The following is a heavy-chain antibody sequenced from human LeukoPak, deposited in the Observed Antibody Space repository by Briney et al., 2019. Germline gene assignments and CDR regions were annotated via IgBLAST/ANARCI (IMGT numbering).Heavy chain of an antibody. Sequence: PGGSLRLSCAASGFTFSSYGMHWVRQAPGKGLEWVAVISYDGSNKYYADSVKGRFTISRDNSKNTLYLQMNSLRAEDTAVYYCAKPPWTGAPAFDIWGQGTMVTVSS. CDR1: GFTFSSYG. V-gene: IGHV3-30*18. CDR2: ISYDGSNK. D-gene: IGHD3/OR15-3a*01. J-gene: IGHJ3*02. CDR3: AKPPWTGAPAFDI.